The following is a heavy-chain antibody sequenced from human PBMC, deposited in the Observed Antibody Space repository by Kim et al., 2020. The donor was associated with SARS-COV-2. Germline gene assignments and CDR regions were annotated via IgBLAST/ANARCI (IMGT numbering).Heavy chain of an antibody. D-gene: IGHD1-26*01. CDR3: AGYGGGSYYYYYGMDV. Sequence: SETLSLTCTVSGGSISSYYWSWIRQPPGKGLEWIGYIYYSGSTNYNPPLKSRFTISVDTSKNQFSLKLSSVTAADTAVYYCAGYGGGSYYYYYGMDVWGQGTTVTVSS. CDR2: IYYSGST. V-gene: IGHV4-59*13. CDR1: GGSISSYY. J-gene: IGHJ6*02.